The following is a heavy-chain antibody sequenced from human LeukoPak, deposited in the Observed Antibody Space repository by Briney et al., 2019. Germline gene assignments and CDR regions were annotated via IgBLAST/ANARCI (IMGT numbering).Heavy chain of an antibody. Sequence: GGSLRLSCAASGFTFSSYAMSWVRQAPGKGLEWVSVIYSGGSTYYADSVKGRFTISRDNSKNTLYLQMNSLRAEDTAVYYCARGLADFWSGPIDYWGQGTLVTVSS. J-gene: IGHJ4*02. CDR1: GFTFSSYA. CDR3: ARGLADFWSGPIDY. CDR2: IYSGGST. D-gene: IGHD3-3*01. V-gene: IGHV3-53*01.